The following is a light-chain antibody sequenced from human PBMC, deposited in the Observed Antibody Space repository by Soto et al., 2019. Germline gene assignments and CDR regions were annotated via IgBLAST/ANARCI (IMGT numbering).Light chain of an antibody. J-gene: IGLJ2*01. CDR3: AAWDDSLKGVL. V-gene: IGLV1-44*01. CDR1: SSNIGSNT. CDR2: SDN. Sequence: QSVLTQPPSASGAPGQRVTISCSGSSSNIGSNTVNWYQQLPGTAPKLLIYSDNQWPSGVPDRFSGSKSGSSASLAISGLQSEDEAVYYCAAWDDSLKGVLFGGGTKRTVL.